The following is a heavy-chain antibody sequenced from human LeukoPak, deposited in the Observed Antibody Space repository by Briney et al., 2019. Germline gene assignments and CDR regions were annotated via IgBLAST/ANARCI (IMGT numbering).Heavy chain of an antibody. Sequence: PGGSLRLSCAASGLNLRHYGMSWVRQAPGKGLEWVSAISGSGGSTYYADSVKGRFTISRDNSKNTLYLQMNSLRAEDTAVYYCAKDNLVWIDAFDIWGQGTMVTVSS. J-gene: IGHJ3*02. CDR1: GLNLRHYG. D-gene: IGHD3-16*01. CDR2: ISGSGGST. V-gene: IGHV3-23*01. CDR3: AKDNLVWIDAFDI.